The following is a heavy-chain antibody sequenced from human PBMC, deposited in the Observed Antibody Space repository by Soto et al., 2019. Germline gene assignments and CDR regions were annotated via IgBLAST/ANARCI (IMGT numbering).Heavy chain of an antibody. J-gene: IGHJ4*02. D-gene: IGHD1-26*01. CDR3: ARGWYSGSYSIWYYFDY. CDR2: FIPILGTA. Sequence: GASVKVSCKASGRTFSSYAISWVRQAPGQELEWMGGFIPILGTANYAQKSQGRVTITADEATSTAYMELSSLRSEHTAVYYCARGWYSGSYSIWYYFDYWGQGTLVTVSS. CDR1: GRTFSSYA. V-gene: IGHV1-69*13.